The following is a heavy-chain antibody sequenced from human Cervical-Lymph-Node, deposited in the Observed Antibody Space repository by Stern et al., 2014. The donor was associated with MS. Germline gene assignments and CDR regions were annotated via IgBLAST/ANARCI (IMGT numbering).Heavy chain of an antibody. Sequence: QVTLRESGPALVKPTQTLTLTCTFSGFSLSTSGMCVSWIRQPPGKALEWLALLDWDDDKYYSTSLKTRLTISKDTSKSQVVLTMTNMDPVDTATYYCARIRSMATDYYYGMDVWGQGTTVTVSS. CDR3: ARIRSMATDYYYGMDV. J-gene: IGHJ6*02. CDR1: GFSLSTSGMC. V-gene: IGHV2-70*01. CDR2: LDWDDDK. D-gene: IGHD5-24*01.